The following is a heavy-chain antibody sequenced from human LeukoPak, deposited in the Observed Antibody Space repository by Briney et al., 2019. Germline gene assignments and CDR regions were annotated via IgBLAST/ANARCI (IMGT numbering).Heavy chain of an antibody. V-gene: IGHV4-34*01. CDR3: ARGVRDYDILNY. J-gene: IGHJ4*02. CDR1: GGSFSGYY. D-gene: IGHD3-9*01. Sequence: SETLSLTCAVYGGSFSGYYWSWIRQPPGKGLEWIGEINHCGSTNYNPSLKSRVTLSVDTSKNQFSLKLSSVTAADTAVYYCARGVRDYDILNYWGQGTLVTVSS. CDR2: INHCGST.